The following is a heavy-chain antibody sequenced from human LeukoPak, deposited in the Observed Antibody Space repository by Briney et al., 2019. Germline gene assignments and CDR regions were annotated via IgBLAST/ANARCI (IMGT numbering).Heavy chain of an antibody. J-gene: IGHJ4*02. Sequence: GGSLRLSCAASGFTFHQYAIHWVRQVPGKGLEWVSGISWNSASIGYADSVKGRFTISRDNAKNSLYLEMNSLRDEDTAVYYCARDGPLLFDYWGQGTLVTVSS. CDR1: GFTFHQYA. CDR3: ARDGPLLFDY. CDR2: ISWNSASI. V-gene: IGHV3-9*01.